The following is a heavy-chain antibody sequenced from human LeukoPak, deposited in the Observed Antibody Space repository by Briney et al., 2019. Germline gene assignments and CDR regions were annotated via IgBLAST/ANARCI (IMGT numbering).Heavy chain of an antibody. J-gene: IGHJ4*02. CDR2: IKQDGSQK. CDR3: ARGPNSNWSGLDF. D-gene: IGHD6-6*01. V-gene: IGHV3-7*01. CDR1: GFTFSTYW. Sequence: GGSLRLSCEASGFTFSTYWMKWVRQAPGKGLEWVANIKQDGSQKYYMDSVKGRFIISRDNAKNSLYLQMNSVRAEDTAVYYCARGPNSNWSGLDFWGQGTLLTVSS.